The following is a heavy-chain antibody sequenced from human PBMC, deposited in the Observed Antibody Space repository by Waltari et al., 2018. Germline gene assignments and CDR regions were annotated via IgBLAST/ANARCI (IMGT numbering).Heavy chain of an antibody. CDR3: ARLHRLYYYYYGMDV. CDR1: GGPFSSYA. V-gene: IGHV1-69*08. CDR2: IIPIFGTA. Sequence: QVQLVQSGAAVKKPGSSVKVSCKASGGPFSSYAISWVRQAPGQGLEWMGRIIPIFGTANYAQKFQGRVTITADKSTSTAYMELSSLRSEDTAVYYCARLHRLYYYYYGMDVWGQGTTVTVSS. J-gene: IGHJ6*02.